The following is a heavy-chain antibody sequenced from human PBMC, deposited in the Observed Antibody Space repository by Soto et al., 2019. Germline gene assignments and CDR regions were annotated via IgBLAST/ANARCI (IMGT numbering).Heavy chain of an antibody. CDR3: ASGGRYSSGWYDAFDI. J-gene: IGHJ3*02. Sequence: PGESLKISCKGSGYSFTNYWISWGRQMPGKGLEWMGRIDPSDSYTNYSPSFQGHVTISADKSINTAYLQWGSLKASDTAMYFCASGGRYSSGWYDAFDIWGQGTMVTV. CDR2: IDPSDSYT. CDR1: GYSFTNYW. V-gene: IGHV5-10-1*01. D-gene: IGHD6-19*01.